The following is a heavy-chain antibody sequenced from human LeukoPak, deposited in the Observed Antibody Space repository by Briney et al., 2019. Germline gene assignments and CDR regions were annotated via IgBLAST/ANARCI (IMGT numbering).Heavy chain of an antibody. CDR2: IRSKANSYAT. CDR3: TRRIGGASTRAYYGMDV. V-gene: IGHV3-73*01. J-gene: IGHJ6*02. Sequence: GGSLRLSCAASGFTFSGSAMHWVRQAFGKGLEWVGRIRSKANSYATAYAASVKGRFTISRDDSKNTAYLQMSSLKTEDTAVYYCTRRIGGASTRAYYGMDVWGQGTTVTVSS. D-gene: IGHD1-26*01. CDR1: GFTFSGSA.